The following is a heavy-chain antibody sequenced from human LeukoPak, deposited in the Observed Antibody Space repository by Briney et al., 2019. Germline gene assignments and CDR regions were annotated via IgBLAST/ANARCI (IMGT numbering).Heavy chain of an antibody. D-gene: IGHD1-14*01. CDR1: GFTFSSYG. V-gene: IGHV3-23*01. CDR3: ATDFGY. CDR2: ISCSGSST. Sequence: PGGSLRLSCAASGFTFSSYGMSWVRQAPGKGLEWVSAISCSGSSTYYAYLVNGRFTIVIDNSKQSLDLQMNILGADATVVYYCATDFGYWEQGTRVTVSS. J-gene: IGHJ4*02.